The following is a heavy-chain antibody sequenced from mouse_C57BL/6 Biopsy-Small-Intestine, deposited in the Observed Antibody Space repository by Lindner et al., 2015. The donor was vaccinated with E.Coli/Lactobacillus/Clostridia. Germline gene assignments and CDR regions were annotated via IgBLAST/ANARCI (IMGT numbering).Heavy chain of an antibody. CDR3: ARTDY. CDR1: GYAFTNYL. J-gene: IGHJ2*01. CDR2: ILPGSGST. V-gene: IGHV1-54*02. Sequence: VQLQESGAEQVRPGTSVKVSCKASGYAFTNYLIEWVKQRPGQGLEWIGEILPGSGSTNYNEKFKGKATFTADTSSNTAYMQLSSLTTEDSAIYYCARTDYWGQGTTLTVSS.